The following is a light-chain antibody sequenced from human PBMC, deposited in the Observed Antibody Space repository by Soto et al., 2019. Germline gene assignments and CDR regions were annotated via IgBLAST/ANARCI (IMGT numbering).Light chain of an antibody. CDR2: GAS. V-gene: IGKV3-20*01. Sequence: EIVLTQSPGILSLSPGERATLSCRASQSVRNTYLAWYQQKPGQAPRLLIHGASSRATGIPDRFSGSGSGTDLTLTISRLEPEDFAVYYCQYYSSALSITFGQGTRLEIK. CDR3: QYYSSALSIT. J-gene: IGKJ5*01. CDR1: QSVRNTY.